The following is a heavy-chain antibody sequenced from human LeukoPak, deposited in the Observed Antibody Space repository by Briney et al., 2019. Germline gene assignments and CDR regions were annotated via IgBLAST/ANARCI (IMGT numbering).Heavy chain of an antibody. CDR3: ARVAYCSSTSCYYYFDY. Sequence: TSAKVSCKASGGTFSSYAISWVRQAPGQGLEWMGGIIPIFGTANYAQKFQGRVTITADESTSTAYMELSSLRSEDTAVYYCARVAYCSSTSCYYYFDYWGQGTLVTVSS. D-gene: IGHD2-2*01. V-gene: IGHV1-69*13. CDR1: GGTFSSYA. J-gene: IGHJ4*02. CDR2: IIPIFGTA.